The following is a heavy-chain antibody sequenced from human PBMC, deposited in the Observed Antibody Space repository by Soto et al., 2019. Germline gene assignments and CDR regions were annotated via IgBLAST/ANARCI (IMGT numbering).Heavy chain of an antibody. Sequence: PGGSLRLSCAASGFTFSDYYISWIRQAPGKGLEWVSYISSSSSYTNYADSVKGRFTISRDNAKNSLYLQMNSLRAEDTAVYYCARRLLGSGWEFDYWGQGTLVTVSS. CDR2: ISSSSSYT. J-gene: IGHJ4*02. CDR3: ARRLLGSGWEFDY. CDR1: GFTFSDYY. V-gene: IGHV3-11*03. D-gene: IGHD6-19*01.